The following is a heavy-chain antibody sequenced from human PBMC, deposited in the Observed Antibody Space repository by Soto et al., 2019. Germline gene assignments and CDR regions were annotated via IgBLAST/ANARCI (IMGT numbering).Heavy chain of an antibody. D-gene: IGHD1-1*01. V-gene: IGHV1-3*01. J-gene: IGHJ4*02. CDR1: RFTFTSYA. CDR2: INGANGNT. Sequence: ASVKVSCKASRFTFTSYAIHWVRQAPGQRLEWMGWINGANGNTKYSPKFQDRVTLTRDTSASTAYMELSSLRSEDTAVYYCARAGEVNGNAKFDHWGQGTPVTVSS. CDR3: ARAGEVNGNAKFDH.